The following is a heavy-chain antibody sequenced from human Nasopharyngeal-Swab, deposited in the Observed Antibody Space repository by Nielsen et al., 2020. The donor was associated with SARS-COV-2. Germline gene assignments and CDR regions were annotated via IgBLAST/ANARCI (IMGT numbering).Heavy chain of an antibody. CDR3: ARYNILTGWGY. J-gene: IGHJ4*02. V-gene: IGHV4-59*01. CDR1: GGSISTYY. D-gene: IGHD3-9*01. Sequence: SETLSLTCTVSGGSISTYYWSWIRQPPGKGLEWIGYVYHSGSTDYNPSLKSRVTISVDTSKDQFSLKLSSVTAADTAVCYCARYNILTGWGYWGQGTLVTVSS. CDR2: VYHSGST.